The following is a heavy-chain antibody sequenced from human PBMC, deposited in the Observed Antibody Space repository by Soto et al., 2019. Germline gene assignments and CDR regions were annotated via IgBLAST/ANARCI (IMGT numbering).Heavy chain of an antibody. V-gene: IGHV3-30-3*01. CDR2: ISYDGSNK. D-gene: IGHD3-22*01. J-gene: IGHJ6*02. CDR1: GFTFSSYA. CDR3: ARDVRHYYDSSGCYPIPGGYGMDV. Sequence: QPGGSLRLSCAASGFTFSSYAMHWVRQAPGKGLEWVAVISYDGSNKYYADSVKGRFTISRDNSKNTLYLQMNSLRAEDTAVYYCARDVRHYYDSSGCYPIPGGYGMDVWGQGTTVTVSS.